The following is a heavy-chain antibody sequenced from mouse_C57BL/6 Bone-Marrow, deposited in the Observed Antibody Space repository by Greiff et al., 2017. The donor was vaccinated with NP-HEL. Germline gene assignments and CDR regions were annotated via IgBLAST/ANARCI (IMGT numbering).Heavy chain of an antibody. Sequence: QVQLQQSGPELVKPGASVKISCKASGYAFSSSWMHWVKQRPGKGLEWIGRIYPGDGDTNYNGKFKGKATLTADKSSSTAYVQLSSLTSEDSAVDFCADYYGSSYGFACWGQGTLVTVSA. CDR3: ADYYGSSYGFAC. CDR1: GYAFSSSW. V-gene: IGHV1-82*01. J-gene: IGHJ3*01. CDR2: IYPGDGDT. D-gene: IGHD1-1*01.